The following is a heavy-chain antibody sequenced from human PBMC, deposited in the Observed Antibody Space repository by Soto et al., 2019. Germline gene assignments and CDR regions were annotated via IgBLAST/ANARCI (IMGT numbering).Heavy chain of an antibody. CDR1: GWSFSGYY. V-gene: IGHV4-30-4*01. CDR2: ISYSGST. CDR3: ATMGTPATGLYFFDY. Sequence: SETLSLTCAFYGWSFSGYYWSLIRQPPGKGLEWIGFISYSGSTYYSTSLKSRVTISVDTSKSQFSLNLSFVTAADTSVYYCATMGTPATGLYFFDYWGQGSLVTVSS. D-gene: IGHD2-15*01. J-gene: IGHJ4*02.